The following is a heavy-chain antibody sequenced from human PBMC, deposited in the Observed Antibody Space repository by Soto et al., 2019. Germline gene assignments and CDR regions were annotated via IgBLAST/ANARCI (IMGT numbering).Heavy chain of an antibody. CDR3: ASDLPAASLP. V-gene: IGHV3-66*01. CDR1: GLPVSDRY. J-gene: IGHJ5*02. D-gene: IGHD2-15*01. CDR2: FHDGTI. Sequence: EVQLVESGGGLVQPGGSLRLSCAVSGLPVSDRYMSWVRQTPGRRLEWVSVFHDGTIYYAYSVKGTFTVSRDNSKTPIYLQMNSLPVEATAFYYCASDLPAASLPWGQATLVTVSS.